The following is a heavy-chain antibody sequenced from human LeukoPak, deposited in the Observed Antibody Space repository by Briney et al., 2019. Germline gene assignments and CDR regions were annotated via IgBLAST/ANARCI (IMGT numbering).Heavy chain of an antibody. CDR2: IYYTGST. CDR3: ARRPIRGYSYGLHYFDY. CDR1: GGSISSYY. J-gene: IGHJ4*02. V-gene: IGHV4-59*12. Sequence: SETLSLTCTVSGGSISSYYWSWIRQPPGKGLEWIGYIYYTGSTNYSPSLKSRVTISVDTSKNQFSLKLSPVTAADTAVYYCARRPIRGYSYGLHYFDYWGQGTLVTVSS. D-gene: IGHD5-18*01.